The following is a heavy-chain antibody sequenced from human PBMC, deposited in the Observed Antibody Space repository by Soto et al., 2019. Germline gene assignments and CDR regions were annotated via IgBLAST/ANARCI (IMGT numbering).Heavy chain of an antibody. CDR2: INQSGST. CDR1: GGSFSGYY. J-gene: IGHJ4*02. Sequence: QVQLQQWGAGLLKPSETLSLTCAVYGGSFSGYYWSWIRQPPGKGLEWIGEINQSGSTNYNPSLKSRVTISVDTSKNQFALKLSSVTAADTAVHYCARTDSSSWSPFEYWGQGTLVTVSS. V-gene: IGHV4-34*01. CDR3: ARTDSSSWSPFEY. D-gene: IGHD6-13*01.